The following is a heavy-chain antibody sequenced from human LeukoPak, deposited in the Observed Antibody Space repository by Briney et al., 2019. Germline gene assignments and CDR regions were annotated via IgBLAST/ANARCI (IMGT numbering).Heavy chain of an antibody. CDR3: LDYGKA. CDR2: ISGDGKIT. CDR1: GFSFNSFW. Sequence: GGSLRLSCAASGFSFNSFWMHWVRQPPGKGLVWVSRISGDGKITTYADSVKGRFTVSRDNARNELYLQMNSLTVEDTAIYYCLDYGKAGAQGALVTVSS. D-gene: IGHD4-17*01. J-gene: IGHJ4*02. V-gene: IGHV3-74*01.